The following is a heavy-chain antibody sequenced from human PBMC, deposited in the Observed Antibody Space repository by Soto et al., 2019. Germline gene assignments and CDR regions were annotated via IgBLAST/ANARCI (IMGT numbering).Heavy chain of an antibody. J-gene: IGHJ6*02. V-gene: IGHV4-34*01. CDR2: INHSGST. CDR3: ARGTRPDYGMDV. Sequence: SETLSLTCAVYGGSFSGYYWSWIRQPPGKGLEWIGEINHSGSTNYNPSLKSRVTISVDTSKNQFSLKLSSVTAADTAVYYCARGTRPDYGMDVWGQGTTVTVSS. CDR1: GGSFSGYY.